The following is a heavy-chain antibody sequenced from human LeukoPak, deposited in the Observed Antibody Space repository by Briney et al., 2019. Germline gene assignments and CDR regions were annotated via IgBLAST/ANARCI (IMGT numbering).Heavy chain of an antibody. D-gene: IGHD6-19*01. Sequence: ASVKVSCKASGGTFSSYAISWVRQAPGQGLEWMGGIIPIFGTANYAQKFQGRVTITTDESTRTAYMELSSLRSEDTAVYYCARGPYSSGWQSYFDYWGQGTLVTVSS. J-gene: IGHJ4*02. V-gene: IGHV1-69*05. CDR3: ARGPYSSGWQSYFDY. CDR2: IIPIFGTA. CDR1: GGTFSSYA.